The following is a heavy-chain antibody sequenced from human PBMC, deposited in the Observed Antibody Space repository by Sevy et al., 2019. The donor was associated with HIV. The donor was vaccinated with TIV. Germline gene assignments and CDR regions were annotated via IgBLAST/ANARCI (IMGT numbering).Heavy chain of an antibody. V-gene: IGHV4-39*07. CDR2: IYYSGST. CDR1: GGSISSSSYY. CDR3: AREAPREPLDY. J-gene: IGHJ4*02. Sequence: SETLSLTCTVSGGSISSSSYYWGWIRQPPGKGLEWIGSIYYSGSTFYNPSLRSRVTMSVDMSKNQFSLKLSSVTAADTAVYYCAREAPREPLDYWGQGTLVTVSS.